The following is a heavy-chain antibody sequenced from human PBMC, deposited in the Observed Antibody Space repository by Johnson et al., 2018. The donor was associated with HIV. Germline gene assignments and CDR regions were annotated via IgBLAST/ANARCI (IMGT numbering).Heavy chain of an antibody. CDR2: IGTAGDT. J-gene: IGHJ3*02. CDR3: ARFRSSNWFDAFDI. V-gene: IGHV3-13*01. Sequence: VHLVESGGGLVQPGRSLRLSCAASRFTFEDYAMHWVRQAPGKGLEWVSAIGTAGDTYYPGSVKGRFTISRENAKNTLYLQMNSLRAEDTAVYYCARFRSSNWFDAFDIWGQGTTVTVSS. D-gene: IGHD6-13*01. CDR1: RFTFEDYA.